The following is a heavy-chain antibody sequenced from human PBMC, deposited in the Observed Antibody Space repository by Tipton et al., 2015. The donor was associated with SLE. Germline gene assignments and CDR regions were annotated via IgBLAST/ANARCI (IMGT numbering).Heavy chain of an antibody. V-gene: IGHV4-59*01. CDR3: ARAPPAPLLQYSRPAFDS. J-gene: IGHJ3*02. Sequence: GLVKPSETLSLTCTLPSDSISSYYWVWIRQPPGKGLEFIGRIYYSGSTNYNPSLTSRVTMSVDTSKSQLSLKLTSVTAADTATYYCARAPPAPLLQYSRPAFDSWGQGTMVTVSS. CDR1: SDSISSYY. CDR2: IYYSGST. D-gene: IGHD5-24*01.